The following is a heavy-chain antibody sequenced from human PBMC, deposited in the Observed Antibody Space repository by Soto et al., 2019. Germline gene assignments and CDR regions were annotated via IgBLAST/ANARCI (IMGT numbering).Heavy chain of an antibody. CDR1: GFTFSSYS. CDR2: ISSSSSYI. Sequence: EVQLVESGGGLVKPGGSLRLSCAASGFTFSSYSMNWVRQAPGKGLEWVSSISSSSSYIYYADSVKGRFTISRDNAKNSLYLQMNSLRAEDTAVYYCARDLRGIAVAGTDWFDPLGQGTLVTVSS. CDR3: ARDLRGIAVAGTDWFDP. D-gene: IGHD6-19*01. J-gene: IGHJ5*02. V-gene: IGHV3-21*01.